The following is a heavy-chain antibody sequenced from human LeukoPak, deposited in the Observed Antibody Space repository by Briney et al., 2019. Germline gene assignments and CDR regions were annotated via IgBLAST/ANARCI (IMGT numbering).Heavy chain of an antibody. CDR3: ARGDIVVVPAAYGMDV. D-gene: IGHD2-2*01. J-gene: IGHJ6*02. CDR2: INHSGST. CDR1: GGSFSGYY. V-gene: IGHV4-34*01. Sequence: PSETLSLTCAVYGGSFSGYYWSWIRQPPRKGLEWIGEINHSGSTNYNPSLKSRVTISVDTSKNQFSLKLSSVTAADTAVYYCARGDIVVVPAAYGMDVWGQGTTVTVSS.